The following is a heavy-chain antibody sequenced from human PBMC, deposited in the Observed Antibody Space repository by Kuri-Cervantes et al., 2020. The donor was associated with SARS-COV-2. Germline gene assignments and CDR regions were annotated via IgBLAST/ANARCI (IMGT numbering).Heavy chain of an antibody. D-gene: IGHD6-13*01. V-gene: IGHV4-59*12. Sequence: GSLRLSCTVSGGSISSYYWSWIRQPPGKGLEWIGYIYYSGSTNYNPSLKSRVTISVDTSKNQFSLKLSSVTAADTAVYYCARGMRYSSSWYYYYGMDVWGQGTTVTVSS. J-gene: IGHJ6*02. CDR1: GGSISSYY. CDR3: ARGMRYSSSWYYYYGMDV. CDR2: IYYSGST.